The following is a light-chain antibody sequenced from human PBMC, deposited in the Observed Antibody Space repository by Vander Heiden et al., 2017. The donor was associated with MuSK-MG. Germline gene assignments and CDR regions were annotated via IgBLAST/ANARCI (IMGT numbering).Light chain of an antibody. CDR2: TVS. CDR1: QSIDRY. Sequence: DIQMTQSPSSLSASVGDTVTITCRATQSIDRYLNWYQQKPRKAPNLLIKTVSTLQSGVPSRFSGSGSGTEFTLTISSLQPEDSATYYCQESYDSPITFGQGTRLEIK. J-gene: IGKJ5*01. CDR3: QESYDSPIT. V-gene: IGKV1-39*01.